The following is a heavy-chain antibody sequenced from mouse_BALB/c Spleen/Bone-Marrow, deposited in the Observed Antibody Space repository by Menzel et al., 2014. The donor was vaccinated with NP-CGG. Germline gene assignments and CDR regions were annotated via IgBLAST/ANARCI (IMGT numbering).Heavy chain of an antibody. D-gene: IGHD2-3*01. J-gene: IGHJ4*01. CDR3: ARSIYDGYSEAMGY. Sequence: QVQLQQPGAELVRPGTSVKVSCKASGYAFTNYLIEWVKQRPGQGLEWIGVINPGSGGNNYNEKFKGKATLTADKSSSTAYMQLSSLTSDDSAVYFRARSIYDGYSEAMGYWGQGTSVTVSS. CDR2: INPGSGGN. CDR1: GYAFTNYL. V-gene: IGHV1-54*03.